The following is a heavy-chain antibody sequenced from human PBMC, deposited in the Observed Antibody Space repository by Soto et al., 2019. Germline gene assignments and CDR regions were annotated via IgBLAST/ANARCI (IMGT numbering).Heavy chain of an antibody. CDR1: GGTFSSYT. V-gene: IGHV1-69*08. Sequence: QVQLVQSGAEVKKPGSSVKVSCKASGGTFSSYTISWVRQAPGQGLEWMGRIIPILGIANYAQKFQGRVTITADKATSTAYTEPSSLRSEDTAVYYCARDYSSGWYDYWGQGTLVTVSS. CDR3: ARDYSSGWYDY. CDR2: IIPILGIA. J-gene: IGHJ4*02. D-gene: IGHD6-19*01.